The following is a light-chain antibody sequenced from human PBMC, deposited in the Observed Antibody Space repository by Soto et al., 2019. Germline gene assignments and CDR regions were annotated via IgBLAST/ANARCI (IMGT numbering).Light chain of an antibody. Sequence: VLTQSPATLSLYPGKRATLSCRASESVDFHLAWYQQKPGQAPRLLIYDASVRATGTPARFSGSGSGTDFTLTISSLEPEDFALYYCQQRSTWPTFGQGTRLEIK. CDR2: DAS. V-gene: IGKV3-11*01. CDR1: ESVDFH. CDR3: QQRSTWPT. J-gene: IGKJ5*01.